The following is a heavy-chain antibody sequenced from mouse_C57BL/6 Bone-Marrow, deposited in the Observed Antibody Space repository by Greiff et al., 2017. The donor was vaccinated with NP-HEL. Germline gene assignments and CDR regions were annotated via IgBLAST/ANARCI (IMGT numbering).Heavy chain of an antibody. CDR3: ATYYSGSCYAVDY. CDR2: IHPNSGST. D-gene: IGHD1-1*01. Sequence: QVQLQQPGAELVKPGASVKLSCKASGYTFTSYWMHWVKQRPGQGLEWIGMIHPNSGSTNYNEKFKSKATLTVDKSSSTAYMQLSSLTSEDSAVYYCATYYSGSCYAVDYWGRGTAVTVSS. CDR1: GYTFTSYW. J-gene: IGHJ4*01. V-gene: IGHV1-64*01.